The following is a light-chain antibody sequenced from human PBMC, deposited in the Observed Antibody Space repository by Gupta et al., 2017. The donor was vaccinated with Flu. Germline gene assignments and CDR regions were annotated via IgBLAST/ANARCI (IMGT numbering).Light chain of an antibody. CDR2: DVS. CDR1: SSDVGGYNY. V-gene: IGLV2-11*01. CDR3: CSYAGSDTYWV. J-gene: IGLJ3*02. Sequence: QSALTQPRSVPGSPVLSVTISCTGPSSDVGGYNYVCWYQQHPGKAPRLMIYDVSKRPSGVPDGFSGSKYGNTASLTISGLQAEDAADYYWCSYAGSDTYWVFGGGTKLTVL.